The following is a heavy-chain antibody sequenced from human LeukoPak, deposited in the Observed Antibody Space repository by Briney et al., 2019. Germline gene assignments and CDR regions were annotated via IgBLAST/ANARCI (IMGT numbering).Heavy chain of an antibody. CDR2: INPNSGGT. CDR1: GYTFTGYY. Sequence: GASVKVSCKASGYTFTGYYMHWVRQAPGQGLEWMGWINPNSGGTNYAQKFQGRVTMTRDTSISTAYMELSRLRSDDTAVYYCARVEEYYDFWSGLAQPPNYYYYYMDVWGKGTTVTVSS. CDR3: ARVEEYYDFWSGLAQPPNYYYYYMDV. D-gene: IGHD3-3*01. V-gene: IGHV1-2*02. J-gene: IGHJ6*03.